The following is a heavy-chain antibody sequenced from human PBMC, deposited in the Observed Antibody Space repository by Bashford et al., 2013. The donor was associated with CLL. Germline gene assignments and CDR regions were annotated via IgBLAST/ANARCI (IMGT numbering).Heavy chain of an antibody. CDR1: GYIFTSYA. D-gene: IGHD6-13*01. J-gene: IGHJ4*02. V-gene: IGHV1-3*01. Sequence: ASVKVSCKASGYIFTSYAVHWVRQAPGQRLEWMGWINAGSGNTKYSQNFQGRVTFTRDTSATTAYMEVSSLRSEDTAVYFCTRGPWGQQLAYFDYWGQGTLVTVSS. CDR2: INAGSGNT. CDR3: TRGPWGQQLAYFDY.